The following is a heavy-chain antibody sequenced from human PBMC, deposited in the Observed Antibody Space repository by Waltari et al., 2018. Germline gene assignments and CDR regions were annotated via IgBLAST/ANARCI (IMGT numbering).Heavy chain of an antibody. CDR2: ISGRGGST. CDR3: AKDGIAVAGTLDY. D-gene: IGHD6-19*01. V-gene: IGHV3-23*01. J-gene: IGHJ4*02. CDR1: GFTFSSYA. Sequence: EVQLLESGGGLVQPGGSLRLSCAASGFTFSSYAMSWVRQAPGKGLGGVAAISGRGGSTYYADSVKGRFTISRDNSKNTLYLQMNSLRAEDTAVYYCAKDGIAVAGTLDYWGQGTLVTVSS.